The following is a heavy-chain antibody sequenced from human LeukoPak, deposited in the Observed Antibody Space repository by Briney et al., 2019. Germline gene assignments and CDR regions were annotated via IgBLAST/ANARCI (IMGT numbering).Heavy chain of an antibody. D-gene: IGHD3-10*01. CDR2: ISAYNGNT. V-gene: IGHV1-18*01. J-gene: IGHJ6*02. CDR3: GRDLEVRGVIPNVYGMDV. Sequence: ASVKVSCKASGYTFTSYGISWVRQAPGQGIEWMGWISAYNGNTNYAQKLQGRVTMTTDTSTSTAYMELRSLRSDDTAVYYCGRDLEVRGVIPNVYGMDVWGQGTTVTVSS. CDR1: GYTFTSYG.